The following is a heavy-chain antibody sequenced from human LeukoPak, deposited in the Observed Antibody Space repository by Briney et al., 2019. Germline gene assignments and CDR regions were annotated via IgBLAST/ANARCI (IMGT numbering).Heavy chain of an antibody. CDR3: ARRGAWELHDAFDI. CDR2: IYYSGST. V-gene: IGHV4-39*01. Sequence: SETLSLTCTVSGGSISSSSYYWGWIRQPPGKGLEWIGSIYYSGSTYYNPSLKSRVTISVDTSKNQFSLKLSSVTAADTAVYYCARRGAWELHDAFDIWGQGTVVTVSS. J-gene: IGHJ3*02. CDR1: GGSISSSSYY. D-gene: IGHD1-26*01.